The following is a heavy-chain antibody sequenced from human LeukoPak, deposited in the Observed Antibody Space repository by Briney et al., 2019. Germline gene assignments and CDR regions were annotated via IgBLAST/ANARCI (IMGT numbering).Heavy chain of an antibody. CDR3: ARAAEAYYYYYTDV. Sequence: ASVKVSCKASGGTFSSYAISWVRQAPGQGLEWMGWINPNSGGTNYAQKFQGRVTMTRDTSTSTAYMKLSRLRSDDTAVYYCARAAEAYYYYYTDVWGKGTTVTISS. CDR2: INPNSGGT. J-gene: IGHJ6*03. V-gene: IGHV1-2*02. CDR1: GGTFSSYA.